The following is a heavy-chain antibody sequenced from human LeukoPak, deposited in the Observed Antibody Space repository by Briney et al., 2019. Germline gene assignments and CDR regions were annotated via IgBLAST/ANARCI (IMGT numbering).Heavy chain of an antibody. CDR3: AAAGPLGYCSSTSCPDDAFDI. Sequence: GESLKISCKGSGYSFTSYWIGWVRQMPGKGLEWMGIIYPGDSDTRYSPSFQGQVTISADKSIGTAYLQWSSLKASDTAMYYCAAAGPLGYCSSTSCPDDAFDIWGQGTMVTVSS. J-gene: IGHJ3*02. CDR1: GYSFTSYW. D-gene: IGHD2-2*01. CDR2: IYPGDSDT. V-gene: IGHV5-51*01.